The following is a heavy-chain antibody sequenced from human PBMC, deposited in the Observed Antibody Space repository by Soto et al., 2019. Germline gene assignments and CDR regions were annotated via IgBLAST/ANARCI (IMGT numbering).Heavy chain of an antibody. Sequence: QVQLQESGPGLVKPSETLSLTCTVSGGSISSYYWSWIRQPPGKGLEWIGYIYYSGSTNYNPSLKSRVTISVDTSKNQCSLKLSSVTAADTAVYYCARGDAAAGTGGDWFDPWGQGTLVTVSS. CDR3: ARGDAAAGTGGDWFDP. CDR1: GGSISSYY. V-gene: IGHV4-59*01. D-gene: IGHD6-13*01. CDR2: IYYSGST. J-gene: IGHJ5*02.